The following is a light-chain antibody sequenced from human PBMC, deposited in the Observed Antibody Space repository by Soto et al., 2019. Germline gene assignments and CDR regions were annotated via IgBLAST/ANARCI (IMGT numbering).Light chain of an antibody. V-gene: IGLV1-44*01. Sequence: QSVLTQPPPASATPGQRVTISCSGSSSNIGSNTVNWYQQLPGTAPKLLIYKSNQRPSGVPDRFSGSKSGTSASLAISGLQSEDEADYYCAAWDDRLNGRVFGGGTKVTVL. J-gene: IGLJ3*02. CDR1: SSNIGSNT. CDR3: AAWDDRLNGRV. CDR2: KSN.